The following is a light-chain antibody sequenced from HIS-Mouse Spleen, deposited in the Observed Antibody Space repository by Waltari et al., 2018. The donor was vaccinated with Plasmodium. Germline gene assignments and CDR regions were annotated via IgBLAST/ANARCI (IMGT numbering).Light chain of an antibody. V-gene: IGLV2-14*01. J-gene: IGLJ1*01. CDR3: SSYTSSSTLV. CDR2: EVS. CDR1: SRDVGGYNY. Sequence: QSALTQPASVSGSPGQSITISCTGTSRDVGGYNYVSWYQTHPGKAPKLMIYEVSNRPSGVSNRFSGSKSGNTASLTISGLQAEDEADYYCSSYTSSSTLVFGTGTKVTVL.